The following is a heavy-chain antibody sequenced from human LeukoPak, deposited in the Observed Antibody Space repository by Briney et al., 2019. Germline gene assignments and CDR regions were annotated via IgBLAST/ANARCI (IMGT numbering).Heavy chain of an antibody. D-gene: IGHD6-19*01. CDR1: GFTFSTYG. CDR2: ISYDANDK. Sequence: PGRSLRLSCAASGFTFSTYGMHWVRQAPGKGLEWVAVISYDANDKYYADSVKGRFTISRDNSKNTLYLQMNSLRTEDTDLYYCAKRYSSGWYYFDSWGQGTLVTVPS. J-gene: IGHJ4*02. CDR3: AKRYSSGWYYFDS. V-gene: IGHV3-30*18.